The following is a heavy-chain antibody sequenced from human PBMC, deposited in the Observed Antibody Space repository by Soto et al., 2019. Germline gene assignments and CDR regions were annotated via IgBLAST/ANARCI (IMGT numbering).Heavy chain of an antibody. CDR1: GFTFSSYG. CDR3: ARELERVFDY. Sequence: GVSLRLSCAASGFTFSSYGMHWVRQAPGKGLEWVAVISYDGSNKYYADSVKGRFTISRDNSKNTLYLQMNSLRIEDTAVYYCARELERVFDYWGQGTLVTVSS. J-gene: IGHJ4*02. CDR2: ISYDGSNK. D-gene: IGHD1-1*01. V-gene: IGHV3-30*03.